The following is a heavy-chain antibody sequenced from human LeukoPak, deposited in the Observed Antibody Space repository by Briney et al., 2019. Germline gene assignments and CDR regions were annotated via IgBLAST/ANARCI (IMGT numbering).Heavy chain of an antibody. D-gene: IGHD2-15*01. CDR2: INHSGST. V-gene: IGHV4-34*01. J-gene: IGHJ4*02. CDR3: ARVCSGGSCYSY. Sequence: SETLSVTCAVYGGSFSGDYWSCIRQPPGKGLEWIGEINHSGSTNYNPSLKSRVTISVDTSKNQFSLKLSSVTAADTAVYYCARVCSGGSCYSYWGQGTLVTVSS. CDR1: GGSFSGDY.